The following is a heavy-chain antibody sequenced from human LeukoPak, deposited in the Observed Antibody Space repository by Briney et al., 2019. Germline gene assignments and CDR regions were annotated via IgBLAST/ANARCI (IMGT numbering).Heavy chain of an antibody. D-gene: IGHD2-15*01. V-gene: IGHV3-23*01. CDR1: GFTFSSSSA. CDR2: ISASGSST. Sequence: GGSLRLSCAASGFTFSSSSAMTWVRQAQGKGLEWVSAISASGSSTYYADSVKGRFTISRDNSKSTVHLQMNSLRAEDTAVYYCATLRSGYFEYWGQGTLVTVSS. J-gene: IGHJ4*02. CDR3: ATLRSGYFEY.